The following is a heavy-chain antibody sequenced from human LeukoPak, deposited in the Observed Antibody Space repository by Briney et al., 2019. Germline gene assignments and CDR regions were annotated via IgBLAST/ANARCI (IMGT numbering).Heavy chain of an antibody. CDR1: DDSITSSSYY. V-gene: IGHV4-39*01. Sequence: SETLSLTCTVSDDSITSSSYYWGWIRQPPGKGLEWIGSIFFRGTTYYNPSLKSRVTMSVDTSKNQFSLKLKSATAADTAVYYCARHRDSGGFYALDYWGQGALVTVSS. J-gene: IGHJ4*02. D-gene: IGHD3-22*01. CDR3: ARHRDSGGFYALDY. CDR2: IFFRGTT.